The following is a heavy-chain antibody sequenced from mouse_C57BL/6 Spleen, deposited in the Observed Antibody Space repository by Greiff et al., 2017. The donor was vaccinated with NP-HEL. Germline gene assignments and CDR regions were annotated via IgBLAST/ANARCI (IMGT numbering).Heavy chain of an antibody. D-gene: IGHD2-4*01. Sequence: QVQLQQSGAELVRPGASVTLSCKASGYTFTDYEMHWVKQTPVHGLEWIGAIDPETGGTAYNQKFKGKAILTADKSSSTAYMELRSLTSEDSAVYYCTRLGLRRDYYAMDYWGQGTSVTVSS. V-gene: IGHV1-15*01. CDR2: IDPETGGT. CDR3: TRLGLRRDYYAMDY. CDR1: GYTFTDYE. J-gene: IGHJ4*01.